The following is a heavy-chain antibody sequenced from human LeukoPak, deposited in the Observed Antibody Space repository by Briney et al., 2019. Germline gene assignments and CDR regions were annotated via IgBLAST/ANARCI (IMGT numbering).Heavy chain of an antibody. CDR2: ISGSGGST. V-gene: IGHV3-23*01. J-gene: IGHJ6*02. CDR1: GFTFSSYA. Sequence: GGSLRLSCGASGFTFSSYAMSWVRQAPGKGLEWVSAISGSGGSTYYADPVKGRFTISRDNSKNTLYLQMNSLRAEDTAVYYCADLNGRMDVWGQGTTVTVSS. D-gene: IGHD2-8*01. CDR3: ADLNGRMDV.